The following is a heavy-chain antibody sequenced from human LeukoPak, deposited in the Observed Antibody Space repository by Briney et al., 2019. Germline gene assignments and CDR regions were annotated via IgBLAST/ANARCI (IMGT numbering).Heavy chain of an antibody. J-gene: IGHJ4*02. CDR1: GFTFSSYG. CDR3: ARKNAYYYGSGSPDY. D-gene: IGHD3-10*01. V-gene: IGHV3-30*02. CDR2: IRYDGSNK. Sequence: GGSLRLSCAASGFTFSSYGMHWVRQAPGKGLEWVAFIRYDGSNKYYADSVKGRFTISRDNSKNTLYLQMNSLRAEDTAVYYCARKNAYYYGSGSPDYWGQGTLDTVSS.